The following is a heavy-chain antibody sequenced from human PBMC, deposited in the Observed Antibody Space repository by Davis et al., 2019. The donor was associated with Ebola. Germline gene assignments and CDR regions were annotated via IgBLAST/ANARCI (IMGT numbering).Heavy chain of an antibody. J-gene: IGHJ4*02. CDR3: ARTQPYCSGGSCRDY. CDR1: GYTFTGYY. Sequence: ASVKVSCKASGYTFTGYYMHWVRQAPGQGLEWMGWINPNSGGTNYAQKFQGRVTMTRDTSISTAYMELSRLRSDDTAVYYCARTQPYCSGGSCRDYWGQGTLVTVSS. D-gene: IGHD2-15*01. V-gene: IGHV1-2*02. CDR2: INPNSGGT.